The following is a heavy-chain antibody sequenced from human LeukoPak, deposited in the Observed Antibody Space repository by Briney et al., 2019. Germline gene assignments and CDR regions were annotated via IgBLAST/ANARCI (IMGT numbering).Heavy chain of an antibody. CDR3: AAEWWFDP. CDR1: GSTFSSYG. Sequence: GGSLRLSCAASGSTFSSYGMHWVRQAPGKGLEWVAVISYDGSNKYYADSVKGRFTISRDNSKNTLYLQMNSLRAEDTAVYYCAAEWWFDPWGQGTLVTVSS. J-gene: IGHJ5*02. CDR2: ISYDGSNK. V-gene: IGHV3-30*03.